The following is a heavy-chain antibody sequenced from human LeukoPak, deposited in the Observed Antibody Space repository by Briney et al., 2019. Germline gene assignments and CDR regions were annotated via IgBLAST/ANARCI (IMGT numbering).Heavy chain of an antibody. J-gene: IGHJ4*02. D-gene: IGHD2-2*01. Sequence: PSETLSLTCAVYGGSFSGYYWSWVRQAPGKGLEWVSSISGSGDSTYYMESVKGRFTISRDNSENTLYLQMNSLRADDTAVYYCAKCRSLSPAAAINYWGQGTLVTVSS. V-gene: IGHV3-23*01. CDR2: ISGSGDST. CDR1: GGSFSGYY. CDR3: AKCRSLSPAAAINY.